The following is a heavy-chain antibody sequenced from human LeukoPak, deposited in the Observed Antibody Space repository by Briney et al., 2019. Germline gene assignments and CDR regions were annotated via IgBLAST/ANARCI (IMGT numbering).Heavy chain of an antibody. CDR2: ISYDGSNK. CDR1: GFTFSSYA. J-gene: IGHJ4*02. D-gene: IGHD5-24*01. V-gene: IGHV3-30*04. Sequence: QPGGSLRLSCAASGFTFSSYAMHWVRQAPGKGLEWVAVISYDGSNKYYADSVKGRFTISRDNSKNTLYLQMNSLRAEDTAVYYCARDRKRWLQGIFDYWGQGTLVTVSS. CDR3: ARDRKRWLQGIFDY.